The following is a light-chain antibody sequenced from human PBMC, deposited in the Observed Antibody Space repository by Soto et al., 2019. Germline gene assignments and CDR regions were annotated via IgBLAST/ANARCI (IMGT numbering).Light chain of an antibody. V-gene: IGLV2-14*01. Sequence: QSALTQPASVSGSPGQSITISCTGTSSDVGGYNYVSWYQQHPGKAPKLMIYDVGNRPSGVSNRFSGPKSGNTASLTISGLQAEDEADYYCSSYTSSNTVVFGGGTKLTVL. CDR1: SSDVGGYNY. CDR3: SSYTSSNTVV. CDR2: DVG. J-gene: IGLJ2*01.